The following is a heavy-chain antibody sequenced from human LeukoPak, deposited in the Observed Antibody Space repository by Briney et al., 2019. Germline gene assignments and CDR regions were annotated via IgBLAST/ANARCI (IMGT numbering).Heavy chain of an antibody. CDR1: GGTFSSYA. Sequence: ASVKDSCKASGGTFSSYAISWVRQAPGQGLEWMGGIIPIFGTANYAQKFQGRVTITADESTSTAYMELSSLRSEDTAVYYCAGGTTAMDYYYYYGMDVWGQGTTVTVSS. CDR2: IIPIFGTA. V-gene: IGHV1-69*13. CDR3: AGGTTAMDYYYYYGMDV. J-gene: IGHJ6*02. D-gene: IGHD5-18*01.